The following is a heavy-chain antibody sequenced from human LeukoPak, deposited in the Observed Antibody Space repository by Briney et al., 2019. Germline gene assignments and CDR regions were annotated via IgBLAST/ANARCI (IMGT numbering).Heavy chain of an antibody. D-gene: IGHD4-23*01. CDR3: AKGNGGNWEPDY. V-gene: IGHV3-23*01. Sequence: GGSLRLSCAASGFTFSSYAMSWVRQAPGKGLEWVSAISGSGGSTYYADSVKSRFTISRDNSKNTLYLQMNSLRAEDTAVYYCAKGNGGNWEPDYWGQGTLVTVSS. CDR1: GFTFSSYA. CDR2: ISGSGGST. J-gene: IGHJ4*02.